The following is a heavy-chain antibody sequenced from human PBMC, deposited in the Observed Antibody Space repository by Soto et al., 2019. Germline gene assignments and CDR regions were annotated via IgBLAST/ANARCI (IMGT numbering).Heavy chain of an antibody. CDR1: GGTFSSYA. V-gene: IGHV1-69*04. CDR3: ARGRTTVVTGYNWFDP. Sequence: SGKVSCKASGGTFSSYAISWVRQAPGQGLEWMGRIIPILGIANYAQKFQGRVTITADKSTSTAYMELSSLRSEDTAVYYCARGRTTVVTGYNWFDPWGQGTLVTVSS. J-gene: IGHJ5*02. D-gene: IGHD4-4*01. CDR2: IIPILGIA.